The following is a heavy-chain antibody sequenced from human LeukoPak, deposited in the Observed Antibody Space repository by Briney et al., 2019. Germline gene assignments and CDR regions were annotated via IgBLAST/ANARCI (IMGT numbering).Heavy chain of an antibody. CDR1: GFTFSSYA. V-gene: IGHV3-23*01. Sequence: KPGGSLRLSCAASGFTFSSYAMSWVRQAPGKGLEWVSAISGSGGSTYYADSVKGRFTISRDNSKNTLYLQMNSLRAEDTAVYYCAKVKKGWPTVSNHAFDIWGQGTMVTVSS. CDR3: AKVKKGWPTVSNHAFDI. D-gene: IGHD4-17*01. J-gene: IGHJ3*02. CDR2: ISGSGGST.